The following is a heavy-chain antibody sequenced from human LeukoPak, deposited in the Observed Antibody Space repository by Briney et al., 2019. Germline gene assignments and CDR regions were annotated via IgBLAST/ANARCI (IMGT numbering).Heavy chain of an antibody. CDR1: GGSISSGGYY. V-gene: IGHV4-30-2*01. Sequence: SQTPSLTCTVSGGSISSGGYYWSWIRQPPGKGLEWIGYIYHSGSTYYNPSLKSRVTISVDRSKNQFSLKLSSVTAADTAVYYCARVSGSSSAYYYYYMDVWGKGTTVTVSS. D-gene: IGHD6-6*01. CDR2: IYHSGST. J-gene: IGHJ6*03. CDR3: ARVSGSSSAYYYYYMDV.